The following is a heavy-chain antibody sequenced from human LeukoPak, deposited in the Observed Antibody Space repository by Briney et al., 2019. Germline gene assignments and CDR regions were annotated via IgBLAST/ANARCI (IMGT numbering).Heavy chain of an antibody. Sequence: PPGGSLRLSCAASGFTVSSNYMSWVRQAPGKGLEWVSVIYSGGSTYYADSVKGRFTISRDNSKNTLYLQMNSLRTEDTALYYCAKVGITNTPKRPPGGHWGQGTLVTVSS. D-gene: IGHD3-3*01. CDR2: IYSGGST. J-gene: IGHJ4*02. CDR1: GFTVSSNY. V-gene: IGHV3-66*01. CDR3: AKVGITNTPKRPPGGH.